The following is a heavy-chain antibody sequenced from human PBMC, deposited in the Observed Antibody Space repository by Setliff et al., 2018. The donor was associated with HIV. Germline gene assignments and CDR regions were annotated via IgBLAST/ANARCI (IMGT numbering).Heavy chain of an antibody. CDR3: ASRDTSRYFDDY. V-gene: IGHV4-59*08. Sequence: SETLSLTCTVSGCSISSHYWSWIRQSPGKGLEWIGYIHYSGSTYFNPSLKSRVSIPTDTSKNQFSLKLTSVTAADTAVYYCASRDTSRYFDDYWGQGTLVTVSS. J-gene: IGHJ4*02. CDR2: IHYSGST. D-gene: IGHD3-22*01. CDR1: GCSISSHY.